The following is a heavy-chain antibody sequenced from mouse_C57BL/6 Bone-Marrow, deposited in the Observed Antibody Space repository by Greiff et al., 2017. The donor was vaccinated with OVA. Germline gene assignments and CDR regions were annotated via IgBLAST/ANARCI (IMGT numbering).Heavy chain of an antibody. CDR2: IDPEDGDT. D-gene: IGHD1-1*01. CDR1: GFSIKDYY. J-gene: IGHJ2*01. V-gene: IGHV14-1*01. CDR3: TFFYYYGSNYFDY. Sequence: EVQLQQSGAELVRPGASVKLSCTASGFSIKDYYMHWVKQRPEQGLEWIGRIDPEDGDTEYAPKFQGKATMTADTSSNTAYLQLSSLTSEDTAVYYCTFFYYYGSNYFDYWGQGTTLTVSS.